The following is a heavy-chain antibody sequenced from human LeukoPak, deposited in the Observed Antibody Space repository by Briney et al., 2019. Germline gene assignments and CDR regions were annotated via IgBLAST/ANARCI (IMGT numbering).Heavy chain of an antibody. V-gene: IGHV1-24*01. CDR3: ATSGRPSRITMIVVVSGAFDI. CDR2: FDPEDGET. D-gene: IGHD3-22*01. J-gene: IGHJ3*02. CDR1: GYTLTELS. Sequence: ASVKVSCKVSGYTLTELSMHWVRQAPGKGLEWMGGFDPEDGETIYAQKFQGRVTMTEDTSTDTAYMELSSLRSEDTAVYYCATSGRPSRITMIVVVSGAFDIWGQGTMVTVSS.